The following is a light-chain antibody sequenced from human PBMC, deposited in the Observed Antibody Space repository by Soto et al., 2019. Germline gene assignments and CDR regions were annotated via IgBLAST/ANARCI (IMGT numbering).Light chain of an antibody. Sequence: IVMTQSPATLSVSPGERATLSCRASQSIDRKLAWYQQRPGQAPRLLIYGASTRATGIPARFSGSGSGTEFTLTIRGLQSEDFGVFYCQQYHSWRTFGQGTNVEIK. V-gene: IGKV3-15*01. CDR1: QSIDRK. CDR2: GAS. J-gene: IGKJ1*01. CDR3: QQYHSWRT.